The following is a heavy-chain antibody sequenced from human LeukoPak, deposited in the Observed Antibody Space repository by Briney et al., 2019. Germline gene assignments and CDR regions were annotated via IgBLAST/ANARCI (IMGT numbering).Heavy chain of an antibody. D-gene: IGHD6-13*01. CDR3: ARFGVGTAAASTLRVGDYYYYYYMDV. Sequence: PGGSLRLSCAASGFTVSSNYMSWVRQAPGKGLEWVSVIYSGGSTYYADSVKGRFTISRDNSKNTLYLQMNSLRAEDTAMYYCARFGVGTAAASTLRVGDYYYYYYMDVWGKGTTVTVSS. CDR1: GFTVSSNY. CDR2: IYSGGST. J-gene: IGHJ6*03. V-gene: IGHV3-53*01.